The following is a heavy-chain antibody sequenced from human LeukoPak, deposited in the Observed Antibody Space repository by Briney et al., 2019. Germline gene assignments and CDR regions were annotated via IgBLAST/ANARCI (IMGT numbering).Heavy chain of an antibody. CDR1: GYTFTGYY. CDR2: INPNSGAT. V-gene: IGHV1-2*02. J-gene: IGHJ4*02. D-gene: IGHD4-17*01. CDR3: ARDMLPMTTVTTPGDY. Sequence: GASVKVSCKASGYTFTGYYMHWVRQAPGQGLEWMGWINPNSGATKSAQKFQGRVTMTRDTSISTAYMELSRLRSDDTAVYYCARDMLPMTTVTTPGDYWGQGTLVTVSS.